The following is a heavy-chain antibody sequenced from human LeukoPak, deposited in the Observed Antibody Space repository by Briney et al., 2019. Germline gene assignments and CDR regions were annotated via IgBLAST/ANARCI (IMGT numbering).Heavy chain of an antibody. V-gene: IGHV3-21*01. Sequence: PGGSLRLSCAASGFTFSSYSMNWVRQAPGKGLEWVSSISSSSSYIYYADSVKGGFTISRYNAKNSLYLQMNSLRAEDTAVYYCARAERRRYWYFDLWGRGTLVTVSS. CDR3: ARAERRRYWYFDL. CDR2: ISSSSSYI. CDR1: GFTFSSYS. J-gene: IGHJ2*01.